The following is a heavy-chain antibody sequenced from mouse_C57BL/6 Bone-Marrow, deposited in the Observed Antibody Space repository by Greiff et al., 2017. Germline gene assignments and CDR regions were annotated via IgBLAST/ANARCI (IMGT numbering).Heavy chain of an antibody. CDR2: IYPRSGNT. Sequence: QVQLKESGAELARPGASVKLSCKASGYTFTSYGISWVKQRTGQGLEWIGEIYPRSGNTYYNEKFKGKATLTADKSSSTAYMELRSLTSEDSAVYFCARWGSHWYFDVWGTGTTVTVSS. J-gene: IGHJ1*03. D-gene: IGHD1-1*02. CDR1: GYTFTSYG. V-gene: IGHV1-81*01. CDR3: ARWGSHWYFDV.